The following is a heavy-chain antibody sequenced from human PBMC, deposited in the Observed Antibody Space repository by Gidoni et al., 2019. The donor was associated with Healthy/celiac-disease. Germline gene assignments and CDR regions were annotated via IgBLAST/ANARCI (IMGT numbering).Heavy chain of an antibody. CDR3: ARDDVYPYSSSLNWFDP. J-gene: IGHJ5*02. CDR2: SSSSGSTI. V-gene: IGHV3-11*01. D-gene: IGHD6-13*01. CDR1: GFTFSDYY. Sequence: QVQLVESGGGLVKPGGSLRLSCAASGFTFSDYYLSWIRQAPGKGLEWVSYSSSSGSTIYYADSVKGRFTISRDNAKNSLYLQMNSLRAEDTAVYYCARDDVYPYSSSLNWFDPWGQGTLVTVSS.